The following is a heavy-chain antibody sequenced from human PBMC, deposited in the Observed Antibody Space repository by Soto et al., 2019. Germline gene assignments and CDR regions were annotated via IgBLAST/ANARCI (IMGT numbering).Heavy chain of an antibody. J-gene: IGHJ4*02. CDR2: INTDGSST. CDR3: ARAGSFRFDY. CDR1: GFTFSSYW. V-gene: IGHV3-74*01. Sequence: GGSLRLSCTPSGFTFSSYWMHWVRQAPGKGLVWISRINTDGSSTSSAEFAKGRFTISRDNAKNTLYLQMDSLRAEDTAVYYCARAGSFRFDYWGQGTLVTVSS.